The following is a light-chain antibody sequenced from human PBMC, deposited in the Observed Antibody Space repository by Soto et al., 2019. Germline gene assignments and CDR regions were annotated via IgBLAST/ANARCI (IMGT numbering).Light chain of an antibody. Sequence: EVVLRQSPCTLSLSPGERVTLSCRTSQSISSTYLAWYQQKPGQAPRLLIYGASSRLTGIPDRFSGSGSGTDFTLTISGLEPEDFAVYYCQQYFSSPWAFGQGTKVDI. J-gene: IGKJ1*01. CDR1: QSISSTY. CDR3: QQYFSSPWA. V-gene: IGKV3-20*01. CDR2: GAS.